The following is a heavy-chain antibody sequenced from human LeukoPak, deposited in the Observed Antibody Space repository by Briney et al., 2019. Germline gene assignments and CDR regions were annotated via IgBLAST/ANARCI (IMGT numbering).Heavy chain of an antibody. J-gene: IGHJ4*02. CDR3: ATFTPLRAFDF. V-gene: IGHV3-66*01. CDR2: IYSGGST. Sequence: GGSLRLSCAASEFTVSSNYMNWDRQAPGKGLEWVSFIYSGGSTYYADSVRGRFTISRDSSKNTLYLQMNSLRAEDTAVYFCATFTPLRAFDFWGQGTLVTVSS. CDR1: EFTVSSNY. D-gene: IGHD3-16*01.